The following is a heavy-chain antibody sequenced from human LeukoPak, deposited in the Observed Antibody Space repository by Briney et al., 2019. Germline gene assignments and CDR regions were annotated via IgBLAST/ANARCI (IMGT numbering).Heavy chain of an antibody. Sequence: GGSLRLPCEVSGITVSTNFMSWVRQAPGEGLEWVSVIHIGGNTYYADSVKGRFTISRDNSKNTLYLQMNSLRAEDTAVYYCVRGHYVGSAYWGQGTLVTVSS. CDR3: VRGHYVGSAY. CDR2: IHIGGNT. D-gene: IGHD3-10*02. J-gene: IGHJ4*02. V-gene: IGHV3-53*01. CDR1: GITVSTNF.